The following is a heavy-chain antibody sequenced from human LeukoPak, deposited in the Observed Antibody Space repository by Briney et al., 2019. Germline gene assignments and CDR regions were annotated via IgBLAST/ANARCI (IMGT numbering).Heavy chain of an antibody. J-gene: IGHJ5*02. V-gene: IGHV1-8*01. CDR2: MNPNSGNT. D-gene: IGHD1-26*01. Sequence: ASVKVSCKASGYTFTSYDINWVRQATGQGLEWMGWMNPNSGNTGYAQKFQGRVTMTRNTSISTAYMELSSLRSEDTAVYYCARGGGEVGATQVVNWFDPWGQGTLVTVSS. CDR3: ARGGGEVGATQVVNWFDP. CDR1: GYTFTSYD.